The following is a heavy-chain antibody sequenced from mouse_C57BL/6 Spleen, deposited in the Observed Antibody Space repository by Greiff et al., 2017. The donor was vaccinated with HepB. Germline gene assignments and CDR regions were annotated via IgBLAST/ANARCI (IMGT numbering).Heavy chain of an antibody. D-gene: IGHD2-5*01. CDR2: IDPEDGET. CDR3: AKAYDSNLDAMDY. Sequence: VHLKQSGAELVKPGASVKLSCTASGFNIKDYYMHWVKQRTEQGLEWIGRIDPEDGETKSAPKFQGKAPITADTSSNTAYLQISSLTSEDTAVYYCAKAYDSNLDAMDYWGQGTTVTVSS. CDR1: GFNIKDYY. J-gene: IGHJ4*01. V-gene: IGHV14-2*01.